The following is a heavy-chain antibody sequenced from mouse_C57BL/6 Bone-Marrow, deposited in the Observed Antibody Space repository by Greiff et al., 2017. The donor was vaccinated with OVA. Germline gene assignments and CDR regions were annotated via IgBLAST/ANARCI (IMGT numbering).Heavy chain of an antibody. CDR2: INPNNGGT. CDR1: GYTFTDYY. J-gene: IGHJ2*01. CDR3: ARENSSGYEDY. V-gene: IGHV1-26*01. Sequence: EVQLQQSGPELVKPGASVKISCKASGYTFTDYYMNWVKQSHGKSLEWIGDINPNNGGTSYNQKFKGKATLTVDKSSSTAYMELRSLTSEDAAVYYCARENSSGYEDYWGKGTTLTVSS. D-gene: IGHD3-2*02.